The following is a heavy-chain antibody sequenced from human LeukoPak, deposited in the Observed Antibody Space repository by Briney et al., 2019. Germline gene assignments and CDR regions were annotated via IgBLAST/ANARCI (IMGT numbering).Heavy chain of an antibody. D-gene: IGHD6-19*01. Sequence: GGSLRLPCAASGFTFSSYAMSWVRQAPGKGLEWVSAISGSGGSIYYADSVKGRFTISRDNSKNTLYLQMNSLRAEDTAVYYCAKDWDPWLGTDYWGQGTLVTVSS. CDR3: AKDWDPWLGTDY. V-gene: IGHV3-23*01. CDR1: GFTFSSYA. J-gene: IGHJ4*02. CDR2: ISGSGGSI.